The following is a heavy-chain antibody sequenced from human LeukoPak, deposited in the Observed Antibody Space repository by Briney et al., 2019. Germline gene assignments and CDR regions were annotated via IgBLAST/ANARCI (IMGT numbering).Heavy chain of an antibody. CDR1: GFTFSSSA. J-gene: IGHJ4*02. D-gene: IGHD6-13*01. V-gene: IGHV3-23*01. Sequence: GGSLRLSCSASGFTFSSSAMTWVRQAPGKGLEWVSAISGGGGRTYYADSVKGRFTISRDNSKNTLYLQMNSLRAEDTAVYYCAREGQLVTFDYWGQGTLVTVSS. CDR2: ISGGGGRT. CDR3: AREGQLVTFDY.